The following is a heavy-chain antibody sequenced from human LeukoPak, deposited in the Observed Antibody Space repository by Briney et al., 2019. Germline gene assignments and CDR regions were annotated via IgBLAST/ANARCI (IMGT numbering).Heavy chain of an antibody. CDR1: GGSISSYY. CDR3: AREGNSSGYNDAFDI. V-gene: IGHV4-59*01. Sequence: KPSETLSLTCTVSGGSISSYYWSWIRQPPGKGLEWIGYIYYSGSTNYNPSLKSRVTISVDTSKNQFSLKLSSVAAADTAAYYCAREGNSSGYNDAFDIWGQGTMVTVSS. J-gene: IGHJ3*02. D-gene: IGHD3-22*01. CDR2: IYYSGST.